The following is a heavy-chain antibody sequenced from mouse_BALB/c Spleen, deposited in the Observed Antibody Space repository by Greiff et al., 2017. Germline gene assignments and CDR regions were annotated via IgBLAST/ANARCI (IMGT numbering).Heavy chain of an antibody. D-gene: IGHD3-3*01. CDR3: ARDTGLGAMDY. CDR1: GFTFTDYY. Sequence: DVQLVESGGGLVQPGGSLRLSCATSGFTFTDYYMSWVRQPPGKALEWLGFIRNKANGYTTEYSASVKGRFTISRDNSQSILYLQMNTLRAEDSATYYCARDTGLGAMDYWGQGTSVTVSS. V-gene: IGHV7-3*02. J-gene: IGHJ4*01. CDR2: IRNKANGYTT.